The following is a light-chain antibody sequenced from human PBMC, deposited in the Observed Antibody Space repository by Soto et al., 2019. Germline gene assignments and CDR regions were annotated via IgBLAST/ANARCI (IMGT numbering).Light chain of an antibody. J-gene: IGKJ4*01. CDR3: QKYNTAPLT. Sequence: DFQMPPSPSSLSASVVDRVTITCRASQSFSTYLAWYQQKPGKVPKLLISGISTLQSGVPSRFSGSGYGTEFTLTISNLQPEDVATYYGQKYNTAPLTFGGGTKVDIK. V-gene: IGKV1-27*01. CDR1: QSFSTY. CDR2: GIS.